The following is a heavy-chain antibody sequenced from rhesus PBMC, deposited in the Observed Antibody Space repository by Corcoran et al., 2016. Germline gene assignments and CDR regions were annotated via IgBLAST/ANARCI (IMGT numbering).Heavy chain of an antibody. CDR2: SYGSGGGT. D-gene: IGHD6-25*01. Sequence: QVQLQESGPGLVKPSETLSLTCAVSGGSISDDYYWSWIRQPQGKGLEWIGYSYGSGGGTNYNPSLKNRVTISIDTSKTRFSLKLSSVTAADTAVYYCASGYSGSQRFDYWGQGVLVTVSS. CDR1: GGSISDDYY. J-gene: IGHJ4*01. V-gene: IGHV4-106*01. CDR3: ASGYSGSQRFDY.